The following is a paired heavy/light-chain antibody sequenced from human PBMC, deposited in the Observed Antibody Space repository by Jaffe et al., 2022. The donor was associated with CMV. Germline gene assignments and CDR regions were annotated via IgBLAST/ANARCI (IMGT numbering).Light chain of an antibody. Sequence: DIQMTQSPSSLSASVGDRVTITCRASQNINSYLSWYQQKPGKAPKFLIYGVSSLQSGVPSRFSGSGSGTNFTLTISSLQPEDLATYYCQQTYSRRTFGQGTKVEIK. V-gene: IGKV1-39*01. CDR3: QQTYSRRT. J-gene: IGKJ1*01. CDR1: QNINSY. CDR2: GVS.
Heavy chain of an antibody. D-gene: IGHD1-26*01. V-gene: IGHV4-4*02. J-gene: IGHJ4*02. CDR1: GDSIISSNW. Sequence: QVQLQESGPGLVKPSGTLSLTCGVSGDSIISSNWWGWVRQPPGKGLEWIGEIYHSGSSNYNPSLKSRVTISVDKSKNQFSLRLGSVTAADTAVYYCVRDAQGTVGFDHWGQGALVTVSS. CDR2: IYHSGSS. CDR3: VRDAQGTVGFDH.